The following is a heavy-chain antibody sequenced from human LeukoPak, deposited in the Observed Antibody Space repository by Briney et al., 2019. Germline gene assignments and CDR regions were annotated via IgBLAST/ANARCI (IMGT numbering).Heavy chain of an antibody. V-gene: IGHV4-4*07. Sequence: SETLSLTCTVSGGSISSYYWSWIRQPAGKGLEWIGRIYTSGSTNYNPSLKSRVTMSVDTSKNQFSLKLSSVTAADTAVYYCARENHYYDSSGLDYWGQGTLVTVSS. CDR3: ARENHYYDSSGLDY. CDR1: GGSISSYY. J-gene: IGHJ4*02. CDR2: IYTSGST. D-gene: IGHD3-22*01.